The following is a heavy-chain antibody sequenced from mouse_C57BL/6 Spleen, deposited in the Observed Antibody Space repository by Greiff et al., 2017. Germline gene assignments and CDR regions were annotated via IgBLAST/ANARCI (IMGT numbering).Heavy chain of an antibody. Sequence: EVHLVESGGGLMQPKGSLKLSCAASGFSFNTYAMNWVRQAPGKGLEWVARIRSKSNNYATYYADSVKDRFTISRDDSESMLYLQMNNLKTEDTAMYYCVRQGFSFDYWGQGTTLTVSS. J-gene: IGHJ2*01. CDR1: GFSFNTYA. CDR2: IRSKSNNYAT. V-gene: IGHV10-1*01. CDR3: VRQGFSFDY.